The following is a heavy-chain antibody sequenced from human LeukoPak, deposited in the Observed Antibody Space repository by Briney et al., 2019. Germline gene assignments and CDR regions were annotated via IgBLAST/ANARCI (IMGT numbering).Heavy chain of an antibody. CDR2: INTNTGNP. J-gene: IGHJ3*02. D-gene: IGHD3-22*01. V-gene: IGHV7-4-1*02. CDR3: ARERYYYDSSGYYSMGQDAFDI. CDR1: GYTFTSYA. Sequence: ASVKVSCKASGYTFTSYAMNWVRQAPGQGLEWMGWINTNTGNPTYAQGFTGRFVFSLDTSVSTAYLQISSLKAEDTAVYYCARERYYYDSSGYYSMGQDAFDIWGQGTMVTVSS.